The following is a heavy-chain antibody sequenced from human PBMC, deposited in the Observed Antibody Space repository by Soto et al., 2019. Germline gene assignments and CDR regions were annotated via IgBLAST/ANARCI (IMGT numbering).Heavy chain of an antibody. J-gene: IGHJ4*02. CDR3: ARTQGQGRGGSCPDY. CDR1: GGTFSSYA. CDR2: IIPIFGTA. Sequence: QVQLVQSGAEVKKPGSSVKVSCKASGGTFSSYAISWVRQAPGQGLEWMGGIIPIFGTANYAQKFQGRVTMTAAESTSTAYLGLSRLRYEDMDLYSCARTQGQGRGGSCPDYWGQGTLVTVSS. D-gene: IGHD2-15*01. V-gene: IGHV1-69*01.